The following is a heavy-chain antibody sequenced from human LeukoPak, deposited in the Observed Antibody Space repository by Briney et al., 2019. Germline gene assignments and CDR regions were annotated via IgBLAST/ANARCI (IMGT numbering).Heavy chain of an antibody. CDR3: ASHSGGYAY. V-gene: IGHV4-30-4*07. J-gene: IGHJ4*02. CDR1: GGSISSGGYS. Sequence: SETLSLTCAVSGGSISSGGYSWSWIRQPPGKGLEWIGYIYYSGGTYYNPSLKSRVTISVDTSKNQFSLKLISVTAADTAVYYCASHSGGYAYWGQGTLVTVSS. CDR2: IYYSGGT. D-gene: IGHD5-12*01.